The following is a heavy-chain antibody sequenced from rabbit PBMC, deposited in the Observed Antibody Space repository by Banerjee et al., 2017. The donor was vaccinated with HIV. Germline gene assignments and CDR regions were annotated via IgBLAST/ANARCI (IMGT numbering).Heavy chain of an antibody. Sequence: QEQLEESGGDLVKPGGTLTLTCTASGFTISDGYWICWVRQAPGKGLEWIACIDTGSSGSTYYASWAKGRFTITRSTSLNTVTLQMTSLTGADTATYFCARTNPYAGAGGYAYANFSLWGPGTLVTVS. CDR1: GFTISDGYW. D-gene: IGHD6-1*01. V-gene: IGHV1S45*01. CDR2: IDTGSSGST. CDR3: ARTNPYAGAGGYAYANFSL. J-gene: IGHJ6*01.